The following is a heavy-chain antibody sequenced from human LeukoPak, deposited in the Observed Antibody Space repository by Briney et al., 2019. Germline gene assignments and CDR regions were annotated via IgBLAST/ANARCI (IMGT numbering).Heavy chain of an antibody. CDR2: ISAYNGNT. D-gene: IGHD3-10*01. CDR3: ARTVITMVRGVIKDYMDV. J-gene: IGHJ6*03. Sequence: GASVKVSCKASGYTFTTYGISWVRQAPGQGLEWMGWISAYNGNTNYAQKLQGRVTITTDESTSTAYMELSSLRSEDTAVYYCARTVITMVRGVIKDYMDVWGKGTTVSVSS. V-gene: IGHV1-18*01. CDR1: GYTFTTYG.